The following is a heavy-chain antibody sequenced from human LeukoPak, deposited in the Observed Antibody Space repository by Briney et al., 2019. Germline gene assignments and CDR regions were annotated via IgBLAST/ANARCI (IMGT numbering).Heavy chain of an antibody. V-gene: IGHV4-39*01. CDR3: ARGVTMIVVVIHDWYFDL. CDR2: IYYSRST. Sequence: SETLSLTCTVSGGSISSGDYYWSWIRQPPGKGLEWIGSIYYSRSTYYNPSLKSRVTISVDTSKNQFSLKLSSLTAADTAVYYCARGVTMIVVVIHDWYFDLWGRGTLVTVSS. J-gene: IGHJ2*01. D-gene: IGHD3-22*01. CDR1: GGSISSGDYY.